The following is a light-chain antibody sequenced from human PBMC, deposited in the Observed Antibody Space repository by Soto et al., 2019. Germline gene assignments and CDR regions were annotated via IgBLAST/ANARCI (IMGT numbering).Light chain of an antibody. V-gene: IGKV3-20*01. J-gene: IGKJ1*01. Sequence: EIVLTQSPGTLSLSPGERATLSCRASQSVSSSYLAWYQQKPGQAPRPLIYGASSRAIGIPDRFSGSGSGTEFHPTISRLEPEDFAVYYCQQYGSSPWTFGQGNKVEIK. CDR2: GAS. CDR1: QSVSSSY. CDR3: QQYGSSPWT.